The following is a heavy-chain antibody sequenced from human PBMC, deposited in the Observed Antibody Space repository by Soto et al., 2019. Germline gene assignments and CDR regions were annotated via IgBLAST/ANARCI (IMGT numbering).Heavy chain of an antibody. J-gene: IGHJ6*03. D-gene: IGHD6-13*01. CDR2: IDWDDDK. CDR1: GFSLSTSGMC. V-gene: IGHV2-70*11. Sequence: SGPTLVNPTQTLTLTCTFSGFSLSTSGMCVSWIRQPPGKALEWLARIDWDDDKYSSTSLKTRLTISKDTSKNQVVFTMMNMVPVDTATFYYAGIRQVAAAVNWHYCLDVWGKGTLVTVSS. CDR3: AGIRQVAAAVNWHYCLDV.